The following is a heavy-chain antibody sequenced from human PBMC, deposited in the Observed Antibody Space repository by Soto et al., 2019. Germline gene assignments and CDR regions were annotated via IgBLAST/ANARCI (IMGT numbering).Heavy chain of an antibody. CDR3: ARTYYDFWSGYYRGMDV. D-gene: IGHD3-3*01. CDR2: IIPIFGTA. CDR1: GGTFSSYA. Sequence: SVKVSCKASGGTFSSYAISWVRQAPGQGLEWMGGIIPIFGTANYAQKFKGRVTITADESTSTAYMELSSLRSDDTAVYYCARTYYDFWSGYYRGMDVWGQGTTVTVSS. V-gene: IGHV1-69*13. J-gene: IGHJ6*02.